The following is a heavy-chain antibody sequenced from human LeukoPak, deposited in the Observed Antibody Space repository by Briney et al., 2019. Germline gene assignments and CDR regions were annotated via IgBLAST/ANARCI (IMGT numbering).Heavy chain of an antibody. D-gene: IGHD1-26*01. CDR1: GFTFSSYA. CDR3: AKGYSGSYPYYYYYYMDV. CDR2: ISGSGGST. J-gene: IGHJ6*03. V-gene: IGHV3-23*01. Sequence: GGSLRLACAASGFTFSSYAMSWVRQAPGKGLEWVSAISGSGGSTYYADSVKGRFTISRDNSKNTLYLQMNSLRAEDAAVYYCAKGYSGSYPYYYYYYMDVWGKGTTVTVSS.